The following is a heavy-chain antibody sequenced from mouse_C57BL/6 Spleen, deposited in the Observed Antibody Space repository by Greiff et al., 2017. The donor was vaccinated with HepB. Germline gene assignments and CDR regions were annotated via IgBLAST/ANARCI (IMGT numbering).Heavy chain of an antibody. CDR3: ARSGLTGSYAMDY. V-gene: IGHV1-80*01. CDR1: GYAFSSYW. J-gene: IGHJ4*01. D-gene: IGHD4-1*01. CDR2: IYPGDGDT. Sequence: QVQLKQSGAELVKPGASVKISCKASGYAFSSYWMNWVKQRPGKGLEWIGQIYPGDGDTNYNGKFKGKATLTADKSSSTAYMQLSSLTSEASAVYFCARSGLTGSYAMDYWGQGTSVTVSS.